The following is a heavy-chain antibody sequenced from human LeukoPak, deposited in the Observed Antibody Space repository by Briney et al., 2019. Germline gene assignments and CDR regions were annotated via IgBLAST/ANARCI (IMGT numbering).Heavy chain of an antibody. Sequence: PSETLSLTCSVSGGSISSSSYYWGWIRQPPGKGLEWIGNIYYSGSTYYNPSLKSRVTISVDTSKNQLSLKLSSVTAADTGVYYCARPDYYYYHMDVWGKGTTVTVSS. CDR3: ARPDYYYYHMDV. V-gene: IGHV4-39*01. CDR2: IYYSGST. CDR1: GGSISSSSYY. J-gene: IGHJ6*03.